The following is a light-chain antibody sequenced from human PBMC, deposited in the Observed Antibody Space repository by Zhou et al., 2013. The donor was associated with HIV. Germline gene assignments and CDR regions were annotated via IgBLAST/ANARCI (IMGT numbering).Light chain of an antibody. CDR3: QQANSFPVT. Sequence: DIQMTQSPSSLSASVGDRVTITCRASQSISSYLNWYQQKPGKAPKLLIYAASSLQSGVPSRFSGSGSGTDFTLTISSLQPEDFATYYCQQANSFPVTLGPGTKVDIK. J-gene: IGKJ3*01. V-gene: IGKV1-39*01. CDR1: QSISSY. CDR2: AAS.